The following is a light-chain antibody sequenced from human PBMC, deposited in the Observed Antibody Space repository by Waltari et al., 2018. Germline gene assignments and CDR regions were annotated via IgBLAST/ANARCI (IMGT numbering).Light chain of an antibody. CDR2: KAS. CDR1: QSISNW. V-gene: IGKV1-5*03. Sequence: DIQMTQSPSTMSTSVAARVTSTCRASQSISNWLAWYQQRPGKAPKLLIYKASSLESGVPSRFSGSGSGTEFTLTITSLQPDDFATYYCQLYNSYSYTFGQGTKLEIK. J-gene: IGKJ2*01. CDR3: QLYNSYSYT.